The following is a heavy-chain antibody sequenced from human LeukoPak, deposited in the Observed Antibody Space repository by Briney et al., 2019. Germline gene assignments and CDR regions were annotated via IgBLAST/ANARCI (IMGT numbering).Heavy chain of an antibody. J-gene: IGHJ4*02. CDR3: ARDIRGGGGFGY. Sequence: GGSLRLSCAASGFSFEDYAMHWVRQAPGKGLEWVSGISWNSGNIGYADSVKGRFTISRDNAKNSLYLQMNSLRAEDTAVYYCARDIRGGGGFGYWGQGTLVTVSS. D-gene: IGHD2-15*01. CDR2: ISWNSGNI. V-gene: IGHV3-9*01. CDR1: GFSFEDYA.